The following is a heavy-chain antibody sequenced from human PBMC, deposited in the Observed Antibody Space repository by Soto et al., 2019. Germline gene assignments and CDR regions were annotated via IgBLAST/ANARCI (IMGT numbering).Heavy chain of an antibody. Sequence: PGGSLRLSCAASGFTFDDYTMHWVRQAPGKGLEWVSLISWDGGSTYYADSVKGRFTISRVNSGNTLFLEMYSLRAEDTAVYYCARYIPGVRYYGMDVWGQGTTVTVSS. V-gene: IGHV3-43*01. CDR2: ISWDGGST. D-gene: IGHD2-2*01. J-gene: IGHJ6*02. CDR1: GFTFDDYT. CDR3: ARYIPGVRYYGMDV.